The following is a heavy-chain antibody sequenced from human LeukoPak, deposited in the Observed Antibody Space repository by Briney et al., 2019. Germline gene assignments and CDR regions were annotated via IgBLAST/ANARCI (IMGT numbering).Heavy chain of an antibody. CDR1: GGSFSGYY. CDR3: ARHALYGLRPGYYYFDY. Sequence: SETLSLTCAVYGGSFSGYYWSWIRQPPGKGLEWIGFIYYSGSSNYNPSLKSRVTISVDTSKNQFSLKLSSVTAADTAVYYCARHALYGLRPGYYYFDYWGQGTLVTVSS. J-gene: IGHJ4*02. D-gene: IGHD2-8*01. V-gene: IGHV4-59*08. CDR2: IYYSGSS.